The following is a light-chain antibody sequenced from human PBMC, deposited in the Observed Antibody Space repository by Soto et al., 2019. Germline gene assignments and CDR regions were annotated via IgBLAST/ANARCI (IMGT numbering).Light chain of an antibody. CDR2: DAS. Sequence: EIVLTQSPATLTLSPGERATLSCRASQSVSSYLAWYQQKPGQAPRLLIYDASNRATGIPARFSGSGSGTDFTLTISSLEPEDFADYYCQQLRGTLGQGTQVEIK. CDR3: QQLRGT. J-gene: IGKJ1*01. CDR1: QSVSSY. V-gene: IGKV3-11*01.